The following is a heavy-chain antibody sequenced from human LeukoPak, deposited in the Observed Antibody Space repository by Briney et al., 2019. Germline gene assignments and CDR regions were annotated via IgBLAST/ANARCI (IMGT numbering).Heavy chain of an antibody. D-gene: IGHD1-1*01. CDR1: GGTFSSYA. V-gene: IGHV1-69*01. CDR3: AREPGTGAAFDI. Sequence: SVKVSCKASGGTFSSYAISWVRQAPGQGLEWMGGIIPIFGTANYAQKFQGRVTITADESTSTAYMELSSLRSEDTTVYYCAREPGTGAAFDIWGQGTMVTVSS. CDR2: IIPIFGTA. J-gene: IGHJ3*02.